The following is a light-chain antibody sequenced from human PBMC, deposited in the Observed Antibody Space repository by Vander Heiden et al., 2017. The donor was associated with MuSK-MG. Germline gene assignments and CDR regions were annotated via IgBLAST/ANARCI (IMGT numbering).Light chain of an antibody. CDR1: ALPKKY. J-gene: IGLJ1*01. CDR2: EDS. Sequence: SYELTQPPSVSVSPGQTARITCSGDALPKKYAYWYQQKSGQAPVLVIYEDSNRPSGIPECFSGSSSGTMATLTISGAQGEDEADYYCYSPDSSGNHYVFGTGTKVTVL. CDR3: YSPDSSGNHYV. V-gene: IGLV3-10*01.